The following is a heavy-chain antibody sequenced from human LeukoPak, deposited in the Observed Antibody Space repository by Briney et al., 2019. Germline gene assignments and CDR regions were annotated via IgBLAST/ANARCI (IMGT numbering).Heavy chain of an antibody. J-gene: IGHJ4*02. CDR2: ILYDGSNK. V-gene: IGHV3-30*02. CDR3: AKGGGGDYRYIPSDY. D-gene: IGHD4-11*01. Sequence: GGSLRLSCAAAGFTFSSYCMHWVRQAPGKGREWVAFILYDGSNKYYAASVKGPFTISRDNSKNTLHLQMNSLRAEDTAVYYCAKGGGGDYRYIPSDYWGQGTLVTVSS. CDR1: GFTFSSYC.